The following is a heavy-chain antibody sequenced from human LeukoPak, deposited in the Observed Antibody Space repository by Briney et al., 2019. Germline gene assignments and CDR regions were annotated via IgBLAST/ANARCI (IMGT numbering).Heavy chain of an antibody. V-gene: IGHV1-18*01. Sequence: ASVKVSCKASGYTFTSYGISWVRQAPGQGLEWMGWISAYNGNTNYAQRLQGRVTMTTDTSTSTAYMELRSLRSDDTAVYYCARGAYYCSSTSCYWFWFDPWGQGTLVTVSS. D-gene: IGHD2-2*01. CDR2: ISAYNGNT. CDR1: GYTFTSYG. CDR3: ARGAYYCSSTSCYWFWFDP. J-gene: IGHJ5*02.